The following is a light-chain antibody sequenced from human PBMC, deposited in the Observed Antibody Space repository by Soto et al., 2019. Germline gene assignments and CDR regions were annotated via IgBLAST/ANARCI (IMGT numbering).Light chain of an antibody. J-gene: IGKJ1*01. CDR3: QHYGSSSPWT. V-gene: IGKV1-5*03. Sequence: DIQMTQSPSTLSASVGVRFTMTCRASQRISSWLAWYQQNPGKAPKLLIYKASSLETGVPSRFSGSGSGTEFTLIISSQQPDDFASYYCQHYGSSSPWTFGQGTKVEIK. CDR2: KAS. CDR1: QRISSW.